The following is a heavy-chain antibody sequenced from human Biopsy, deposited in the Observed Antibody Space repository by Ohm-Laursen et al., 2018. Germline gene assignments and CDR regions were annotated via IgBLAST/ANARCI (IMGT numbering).Heavy chain of an antibody. CDR3: AKDDYDRVSSGYYFDY. CDR2: ISSTSNHI. Sequence: SLRLSCTASGFTFSAFSMNWVRQAPGKGLEWVASISSTSNHIHYVDSVWGRFTISRDNAENSLYLEMNSLRVEDTAVYYCAKDDYDRVSSGYYFDYWGQGTLASVSS. V-gene: IGHV3-21*01. J-gene: IGHJ4*02. CDR1: GFTFSAFS. D-gene: IGHD3-10*02.